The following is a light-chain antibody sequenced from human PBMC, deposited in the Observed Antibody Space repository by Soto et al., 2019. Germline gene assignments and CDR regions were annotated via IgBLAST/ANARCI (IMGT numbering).Light chain of an antibody. CDR2: TAS. J-gene: IGKJ1*01. CDR3: QQSYNTPRT. Sequence: DIQMTQSPSSLSASVGGRVTISWATSQPISDYLNWYQQKPGKAPSLLIYTASSLQTGVPSRFSGSGSGTHFTLTISSLQPEDFATYYCQQSYNTPRTFGQGTKVDIK. V-gene: IGKV1-39*01. CDR1: QPISDY.